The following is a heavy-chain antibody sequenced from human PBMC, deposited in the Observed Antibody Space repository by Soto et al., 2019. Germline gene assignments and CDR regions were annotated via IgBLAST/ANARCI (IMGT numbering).Heavy chain of an antibody. J-gene: IGHJ4*02. CDR3: ARLIDDPIMITFGGVIVDY. CDR1: GGSISSTNYY. CDR2: IYYSGIT. D-gene: IGHD3-16*02. Sequence: QLQLQESGPGLVKPSETLSLTCTVSGGSISSTNYYWGWIRQPPGKGLEWIGTIYYSGITYYNPSLKSRVTISVDTSKNQFSLQLNSVTAADTAVYYCARLIDDPIMITFGGVIVDYWGQGTLVTVSP. V-gene: IGHV4-39*01.